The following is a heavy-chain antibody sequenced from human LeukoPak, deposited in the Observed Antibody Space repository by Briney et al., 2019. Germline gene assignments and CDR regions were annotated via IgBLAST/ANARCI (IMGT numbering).Heavy chain of an antibody. D-gene: IGHD6-13*01. Sequence: PSETLSLTCTVSGGSISSSSYCWGWIRQPPGKGLEWIGSIYYSGSTYYNPSLKSRVTISVDTSKNQFSLKLSSVTAADTAVYYCARHGVAAAGFDYWGQGTLVTVSS. CDR3: ARHGVAAAGFDY. CDR1: GGSISSSSYC. V-gene: IGHV4-39*01. J-gene: IGHJ4*02. CDR2: IYYSGST.